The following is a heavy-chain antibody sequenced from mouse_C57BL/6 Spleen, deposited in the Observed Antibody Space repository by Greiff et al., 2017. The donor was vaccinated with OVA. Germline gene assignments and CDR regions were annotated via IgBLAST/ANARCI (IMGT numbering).Heavy chain of an antibody. CDR1: GFTFSNYW. Sequence: EVKVEESGGGLVQPGGSMKLSCVASGFTFSNYWMNWVRQSPEKGLEWVAQIRLKSDNYATHYAESVKGRFTISRDDSKSSVYLQMNNLRAEDTGIYYCTIRAYYAMDYWGQGTSVTVSS. D-gene: IGHD1-1*01. CDR2: IRLKSDNYAT. CDR3: TIRAYYAMDY. V-gene: IGHV6-3*01. J-gene: IGHJ4*01.